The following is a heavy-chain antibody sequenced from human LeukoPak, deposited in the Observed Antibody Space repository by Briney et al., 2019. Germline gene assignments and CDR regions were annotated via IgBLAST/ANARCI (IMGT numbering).Heavy chain of an antibody. CDR2: INPSGGST. D-gene: IGHD1-26*01. CDR1: RYTFTSYY. Sequence: ASVNVSCKASRYTFTSYYVHWVRQAPGQGLEWMGMINPSGGSTTYAQKFQGRVTMTRDTSTSTVYMELNSLRSEDTAVYYCVRDAGATAGNEYFQYWGQGTLVTVSS. J-gene: IGHJ1*01. V-gene: IGHV1-46*01. CDR3: VRDAGATAGNEYFQY.